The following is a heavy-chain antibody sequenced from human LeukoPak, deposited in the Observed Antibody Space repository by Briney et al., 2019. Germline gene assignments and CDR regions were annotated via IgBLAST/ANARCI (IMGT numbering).Heavy chain of an antibody. CDR3: ARDLTTVTDYYFDY. J-gene: IGHJ4*02. CDR1: GFTFSSYS. D-gene: IGHD4-17*01. V-gene: IGHV3-21*01. CDR2: ISSSSSYI. Sequence: GGSLRLSCAASGFTFSSYSMNWVRQAPGKGLEWVSSISSSSSYIYYADSVKGRFTISRDNAKNPLYLQMNSLRAEDTAVYYCARDLTTVTDYYFDYWGQGTLVTVSS.